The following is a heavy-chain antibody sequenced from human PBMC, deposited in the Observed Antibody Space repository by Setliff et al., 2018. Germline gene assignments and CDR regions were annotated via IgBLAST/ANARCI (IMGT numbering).Heavy chain of an antibody. D-gene: IGHD2-2*01. CDR1: GGSISSSSYY. Sequence: ETLSLTCTVSGGSISSSSYYWGWIRQPPGKGLEWVPVIYSGGSTYYADSVKGRFTISRDNSKNTLYLQMNSLRAEDTAVYYCAKVPGAIVVVPAAAWFDPWGQGTLVTVSS. CDR2: IYSGGST. J-gene: IGHJ5*02. V-gene: IGHV3-53*01. CDR3: AKVPGAIVVVPAAAWFDP.